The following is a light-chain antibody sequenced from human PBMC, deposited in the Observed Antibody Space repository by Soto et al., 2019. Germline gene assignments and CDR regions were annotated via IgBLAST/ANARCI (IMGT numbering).Light chain of an antibody. CDR2: DTA. CDR1: QSVSHK. CDR3: QQRSNWPSWT. V-gene: IGKV3-15*01. Sequence: EMVMTQSPATLSVSPGERATLSCRASQSVSHKLAWYQQKPGQAPRLLIYDTATRATGIPARCSGSGSGTEFTLTISSRQSEDFAVYYCQQRSNWPSWTFGQGTKVDIK. J-gene: IGKJ1*01.